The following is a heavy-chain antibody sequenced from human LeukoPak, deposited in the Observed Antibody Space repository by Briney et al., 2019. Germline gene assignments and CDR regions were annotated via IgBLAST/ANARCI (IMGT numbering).Heavy chain of an antibody. Sequence: GASVKVSCKASGYNFNSYGIGWVRQAPRQGLEWMGWITAGNGNTNYAQKVQGRVTMTTDTSTSTAYMELRSLRSDDTAVYFCARDLARGYSYGYNAFDIWGQGTVVTVSS. CDR2: ITAGNGNT. V-gene: IGHV1-18*01. J-gene: IGHJ3*02. CDR3: ARDLARGYSYGYNAFDI. D-gene: IGHD5-18*01. CDR1: GYNFNSYG.